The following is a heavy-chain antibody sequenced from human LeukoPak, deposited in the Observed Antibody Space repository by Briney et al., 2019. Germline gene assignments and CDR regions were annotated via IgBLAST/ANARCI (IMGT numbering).Heavy chain of an antibody. D-gene: IGHD4-11*01. CDR2: IYYSGST. V-gene: IGHV4-59*01. CDR3: ARVFSPYSNYPYYYYYMDV. CDR1: GGSISSYY. Sequence: PSETLSLTCTVSGGSISSYYWSWIRQPPGKGLEWIGYIYYSGSTNYNPSLKSRVTISVDTSKNQFSLKLSSVTAADTAVYYCARVFSPYSNYPYYYYYMDVWGKGTTVTVSS. J-gene: IGHJ6*03.